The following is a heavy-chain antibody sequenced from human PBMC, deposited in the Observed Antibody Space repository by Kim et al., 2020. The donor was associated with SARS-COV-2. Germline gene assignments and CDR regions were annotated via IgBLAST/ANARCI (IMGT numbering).Heavy chain of an antibody. CDR3: ARVGPYGDHGEWIDP. J-gene: IGHJ5*02. CDR1: GASISSYY. CDR2: IYYSGST. V-gene: IGHV4-59*13. D-gene: IGHD4-17*01. Sequence: SETLSLTCTVSGASISSYYWSWIRQPPGKGLEWIGYIYYSGSTNYNPSLTSRVTLSIDRSKNQFSLKLSSVTAADTAVYYCARVGPYGDHGEWIDPWGQGPPVTVSS.